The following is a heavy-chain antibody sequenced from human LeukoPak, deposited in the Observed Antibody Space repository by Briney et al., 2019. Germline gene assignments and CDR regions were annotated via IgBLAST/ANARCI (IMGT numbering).Heavy chain of an antibody. Sequence: PGESLRLSCAASGLTFRNAWMSWVRQAPGEGLEWVGRIKRKTDGETTEYVAPVKGRFTISRDDSKNTLYLQMNSLKTEDTGVYYRATASSGLFYWGQGTLVTVSS. V-gene: IGHV3-15*01. CDR1: GLTFRNAW. D-gene: IGHD3-16*01. J-gene: IGHJ4*02. CDR2: IKRKTDGETT. CDR3: ATASSGLFY.